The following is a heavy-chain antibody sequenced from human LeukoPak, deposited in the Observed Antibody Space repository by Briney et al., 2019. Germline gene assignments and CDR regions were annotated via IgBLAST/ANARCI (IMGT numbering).Heavy chain of an antibody. CDR3: VRDPTHYDPAL. CDR2: IFSGST. V-gene: IGHV4-59*01. J-gene: IGHJ4*02. CDR1: GGSISSYY. D-gene: IGHD3-3*01. Sequence: SETLSLTCTVSGGSISSYYWSWIRQPPGKGLEWIGYIFSGSTSYNPSLKRRVTISVDTSKNQFSLKLNSVTAADTAVFYCVRDPTHYDPALWGQGTLVTVSS.